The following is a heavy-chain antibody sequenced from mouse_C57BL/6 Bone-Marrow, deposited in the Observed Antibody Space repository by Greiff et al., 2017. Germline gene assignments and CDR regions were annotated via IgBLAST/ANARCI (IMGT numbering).Heavy chain of an antibody. CDR3: ARRRVRVPYYLDY. J-gene: IGHJ2*01. CDR1: GYTFTSYW. D-gene: IGHD2-14*01. CDR2: IDPSSGGT. Sequence: VQLQQPGAELVKPGASVKLSCKASGYTFTSYWMHWVKQRPGRGLEWIGRIDPSSGGTKYNEKFKSKATLTVDKPSSTAYMQLSSLTSEDSAVYYCARRRVRVPYYLDYWGQGTTLTVSS. V-gene: IGHV1-72*01.